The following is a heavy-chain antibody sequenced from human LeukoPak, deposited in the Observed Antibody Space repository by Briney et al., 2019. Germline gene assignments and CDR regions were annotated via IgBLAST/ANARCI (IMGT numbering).Heavy chain of an antibody. CDR2: IVVGSGNT. CDR3: TCDRGVGASPLLAY. Sequence: SVKVSCKASGFTFTSSAMQWVRQARGQRLEWIGWIVVGSGNTNYAQKFQERVTITRDMSTSTAYMELSSLRSEDTAVYYCTCDRGVGASPLLAYWGQGTLVTVSS. D-gene: IGHD1-26*01. J-gene: IGHJ4*02. V-gene: IGHV1-58*02. CDR1: GFTFTSSA.